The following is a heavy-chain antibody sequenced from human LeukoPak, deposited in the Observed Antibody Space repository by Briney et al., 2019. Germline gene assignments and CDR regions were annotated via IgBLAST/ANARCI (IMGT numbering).Heavy chain of an antibody. CDR3: AREGSSSYFDY. Sequence: GGSLRLSCAASGFTFSSYWMSWVRQAPGKGPEWVANIKQDGSEKYYVDSVKGRFTISRDNAKNSLYLQMNSLRAEDTAVYYCAREGSSSYFDYWGQGTLVTVSS. J-gene: IGHJ4*02. D-gene: IGHD6-6*01. CDR1: GFTFSSYW. V-gene: IGHV3-7*01. CDR2: IKQDGSEK.